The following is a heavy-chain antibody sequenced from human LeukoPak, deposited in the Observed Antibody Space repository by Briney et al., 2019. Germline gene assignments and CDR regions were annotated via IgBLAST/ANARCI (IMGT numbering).Heavy chain of an antibody. CDR3: ARRVVAIMGDAFDI. CDR2: ISSSSSYI. CDR1: GFTFSSYS. J-gene: IGHJ3*02. V-gene: IGHV3-21*01. D-gene: IGHD3-22*01. Sequence: TGGSLRLSCAASGFTFSSYSMNWVRQAPGKGLEWVSSISSSSSYIYYADSVKGRFTISRDNAKNSLCLQMNSLRAEDTAVYYCARRVVAIMGDAFDIWGQGTMVIVSS.